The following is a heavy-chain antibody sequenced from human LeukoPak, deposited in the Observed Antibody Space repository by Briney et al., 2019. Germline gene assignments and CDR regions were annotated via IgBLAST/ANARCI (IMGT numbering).Heavy chain of an antibody. CDR3: ARARGDSSGYYLSY. CDR1: GFTVSSNY. Sequence: PGGSLRLSCAASGFTVSSNYMSWVRQAPGKELEWVSVIYSGGSTYYADSVKGRFTISRDNSKNTLYLQMNSLRAEDTAVYYCARARGDSSGYYLSYWGQGTLVTVSS. J-gene: IGHJ4*02. V-gene: IGHV3-53*01. CDR2: IYSGGST. D-gene: IGHD3-22*01.